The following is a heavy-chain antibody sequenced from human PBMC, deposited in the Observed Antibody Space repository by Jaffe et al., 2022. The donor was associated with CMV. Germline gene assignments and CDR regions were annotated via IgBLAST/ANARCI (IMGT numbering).Heavy chain of an antibody. D-gene: IGHD3-10*01. J-gene: IGHJ3*02. V-gene: IGHV3-11*06. CDR2: ISSSSRYT. CDR1: GFTFRDYY. Sequence: QVQLVESGGGLVKPGGSLRLSCAASGFTFRDYYMSWIRQAPGKGLEWVSYISSSSRYTNYADSVKGRFTISRDNAKNSLYLQMNSLRAEDTAVYYCARDAGAGPIIDAFDIWGQGTMVTVSS. CDR3: ARDAGAGPIIDAFDI.